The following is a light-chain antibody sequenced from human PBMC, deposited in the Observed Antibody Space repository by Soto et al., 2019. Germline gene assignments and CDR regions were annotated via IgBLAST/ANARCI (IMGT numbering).Light chain of an antibody. Sequence: QSVLTQSPSASASLGASVKLTCTLSSGHSSYAIAWHQQQPEKGPRYLMNLNSDGSHSKGDGIPDRFSGSSSGAERYLTISSLQSEDEADYYCQTWGTDIGVVFGGGTKLTVL. V-gene: IGLV4-69*01. J-gene: IGLJ2*01. CDR3: QTWGTDIGVV. CDR1: SGHSSYA. CDR2: LNSDGSH.